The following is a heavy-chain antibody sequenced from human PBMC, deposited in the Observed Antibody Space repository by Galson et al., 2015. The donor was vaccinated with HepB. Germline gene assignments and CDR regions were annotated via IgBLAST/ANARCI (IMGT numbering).Heavy chain of an antibody. D-gene: IGHD2-2*01. Sequence: SVKVSCKASGYTFTGYYMHWVRQAPGQGLEWMGWINPNSGGTNYAQKFQGRVTMTRDTSISTAYMELSRLRSDDTAVYYCAVLGYCSSTSCYGGDWFDPWGQGTLVTVSS. CDR3: AVLGYCSSTSCYGGDWFDP. J-gene: IGHJ5*02. V-gene: IGHV1-2*02. CDR1: GYTFTGYY. CDR2: INPNSGGT.